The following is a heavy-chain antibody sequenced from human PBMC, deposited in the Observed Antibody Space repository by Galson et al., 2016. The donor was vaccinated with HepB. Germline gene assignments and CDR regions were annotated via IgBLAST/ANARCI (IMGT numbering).Heavy chain of an antibody. CDR3: TRSRINTGSV. V-gene: IGHV3-74*01. D-gene: IGHD1-26*01. Sequence: SLRLSCAASGFTFNTYAMTWVRQAPGKGLVWVSGIEDGRSKTTYVDSVKGRFTISRDNAKKMLYLQMNSLRSEDTAVYYCTRSRINTGSVWGQGTTVTVSS. CDR1: GFTFNTYA. CDR2: IEDGRSKT. J-gene: IGHJ6*01.